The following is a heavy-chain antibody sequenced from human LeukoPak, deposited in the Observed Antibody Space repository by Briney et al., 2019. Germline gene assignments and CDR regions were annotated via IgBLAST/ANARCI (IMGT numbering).Heavy chain of an antibody. CDR3: ARDRRTGRRIGYYYYMDV. Sequence: GGSLRLSCAASGFTVSSNYMSWVRQAPGKGLEWVSVIYSGGSTYYADSVKGRFTISRDNSKNTLYLQMNSLRAEDTAVYYCARDRRTGRRIGYYYYMDVWGKGTTVTVSS. CDR1: GFTVSSNY. CDR2: IYSGGST. J-gene: IGHJ6*03. D-gene: IGHD1-14*01. V-gene: IGHV3-66*02.